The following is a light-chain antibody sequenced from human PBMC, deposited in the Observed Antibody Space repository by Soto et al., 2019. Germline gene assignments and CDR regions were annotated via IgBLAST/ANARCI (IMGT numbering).Light chain of an antibody. J-gene: IGKJ1*01. CDR3: QYYYESPAT. CDR1: QDIGTY. V-gene: IGKV1-8*01. Sequence: AIRLTQSPSSFSASPGDRVTITCRASQDIGTYLAWYQHSPGSAPKLLIYSASTVQSGVPSGFIGSGSGTEFTLTITHIRFGDFATYYCQYYYESPATVGQGTRVEIK. CDR2: SAS.